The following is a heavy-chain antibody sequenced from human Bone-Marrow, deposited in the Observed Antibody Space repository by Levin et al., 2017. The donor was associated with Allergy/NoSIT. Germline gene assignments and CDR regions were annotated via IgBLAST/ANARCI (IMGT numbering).Heavy chain of an antibody. CDR3: ARGGASSNDY. V-gene: IGHV1-2*02. J-gene: IGHJ4*02. CDR2: IDPTHGGT. D-gene: IGHD6-13*01. Sequence: PEASVKVSCSVSGYTFSDYYIHWIRKTPGQGLEWIGWIDPTHGGTQFSEKFHDRLVLTRNSSINTAYMELGKLRSGDTALYYCARGGASSNDYWGRGTLVTVSS. CDR1: GYTFSDYY.